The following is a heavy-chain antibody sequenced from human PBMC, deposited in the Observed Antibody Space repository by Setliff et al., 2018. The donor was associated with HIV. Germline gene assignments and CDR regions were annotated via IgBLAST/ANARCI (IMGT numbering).Heavy chain of an antibody. V-gene: IGHV1-18*01. CDR1: GYTFNNYG. D-gene: IGHD5-12*01. CDR2: INTHSGYT. CDR3: ARGKTWLRFLDS. Sequence: GASVKVSCKASGYTFNNYGISWVRQAPGQGLEWMGWINTHSGYTNYAQNVQGRVTVTMYTSTSTAYMELRSLKSDDTAVYYCARGKTWLRFLDSWGQGTLVTVSS. J-gene: IGHJ4*02.